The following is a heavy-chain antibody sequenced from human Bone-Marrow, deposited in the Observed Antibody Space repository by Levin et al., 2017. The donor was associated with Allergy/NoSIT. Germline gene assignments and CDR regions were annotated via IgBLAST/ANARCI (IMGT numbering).Heavy chain of an antibody. CDR1: GVTFSSDG. V-gene: IGHV3-30*18. J-gene: IGHJ4*02. CDR3: AKDEQPTYYYDSSGYFDY. D-gene: IGHD3-22*01. CDR2: ISYDGSNK. Sequence: GSLRLSCAASGVTFSSDGMHWVRQAPGKGLEWVAVISYDGSNKYYADSVKGRFTISRDNSKNTLYLQMNSLRAEDTAVYYCAKDEQPTYYYDSSGYFDYWGQGTLVTVSS.